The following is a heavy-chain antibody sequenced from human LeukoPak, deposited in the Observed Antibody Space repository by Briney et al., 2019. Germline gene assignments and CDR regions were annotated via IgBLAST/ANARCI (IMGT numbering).Heavy chain of an antibody. V-gene: IGHV3-11*01. J-gene: IGHJ4*02. CDR3: ASGYRSGYHY. CDR1: GFTFSDFF. Sequence: GGSLRLSCVASGFTFSDFFMSWIRQAPGKGLEWISFISYRADTPYYADSVKGRFTISRDNAKNSVFLQMNSLRVEDTAAYYCASGYRSGYHYWGQGTLVSVSS. D-gene: IGHD2-8*02. CDR2: ISYRADTP.